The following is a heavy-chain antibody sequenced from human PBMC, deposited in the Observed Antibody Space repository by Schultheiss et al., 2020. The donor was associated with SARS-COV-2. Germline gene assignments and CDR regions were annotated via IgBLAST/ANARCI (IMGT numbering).Heavy chain of an antibody. J-gene: IGHJ6*02. CDR2: IHPNSGGT. CDR3: ARYYDSSGEV. D-gene: IGHD3-22*01. CDR1: GYTFTGYY. Sequence: ASVKVSCKASGYTFTGYYLHCVRQAPGQGLEWMGRIHPNSGGTNYAQKFQGRVTMTRDTSITTVYMELSRLRSDDTAVYYCARYYDSSGEVWGQGTTVTVSS. V-gene: IGHV1-2*06.